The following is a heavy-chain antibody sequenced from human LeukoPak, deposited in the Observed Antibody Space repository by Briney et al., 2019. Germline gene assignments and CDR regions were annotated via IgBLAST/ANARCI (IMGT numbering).Heavy chain of an antibody. V-gene: IGHV1-69*13. CDR3: ARESERGEQYCSSTSCPLRY. CDR1: GGTFSSYA. Sequence: GASVKVSCKASGGTFSSYAISWVRQAPGQGLEWMGGIIPIFGTANYAQKFQGRVTITADESTSTAYMELSSLRSEDTAVYYCARESERGEQYCSSTSCPLRYWGQGTLVTVSS. D-gene: IGHD2-2*01. CDR2: IIPIFGTA. J-gene: IGHJ4*02.